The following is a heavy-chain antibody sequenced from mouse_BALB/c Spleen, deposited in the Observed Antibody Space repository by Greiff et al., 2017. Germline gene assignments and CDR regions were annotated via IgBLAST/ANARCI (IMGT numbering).Heavy chain of an antibody. CDR1: GYTFTSYW. J-gene: IGHJ3*01. D-gene: IGHD4-1*01. V-gene: IGHV1-7*01. CDR2: INPSTGYT. Sequence: QVQLKQSGAELAKPGASVKMSCKASGYTFTSYWMHWVKQRPGQGLEWIGYINPSTGYTEYNQKFKDKATLTADKSSSTAYMQLSSLTSEDSAVYYCARWLGRAWFAYWGQGTLVTVSA. CDR3: ARWLGRAWFAY.